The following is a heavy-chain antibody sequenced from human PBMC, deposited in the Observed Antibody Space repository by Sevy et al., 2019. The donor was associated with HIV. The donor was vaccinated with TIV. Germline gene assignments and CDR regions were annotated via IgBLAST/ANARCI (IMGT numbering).Heavy chain of an antibody. V-gene: IGHV3-48*01. CDR3: ARDDHWAFDY. D-gene: IGHD7-27*01. Sequence: QPGGSLRLSCAASGFTFSNYAMNWVRQAPGKGLEWVSYISSSSGTIRYADSVKGRLTISRDNAKNSLFLQMNSLRAEDTAVYYCARDDHWAFDYWGQGALVTVSS. J-gene: IGHJ4*02. CDR1: GFTFSNYA. CDR2: ISSSSGTI.